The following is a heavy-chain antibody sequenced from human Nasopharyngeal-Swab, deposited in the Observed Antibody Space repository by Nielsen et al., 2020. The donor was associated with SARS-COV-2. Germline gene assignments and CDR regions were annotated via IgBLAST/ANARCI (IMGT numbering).Heavy chain of an antibody. CDR1: GFIVSNNY. CDR3: VRSPSSISPGWFDP. J-gene: IGHJ5*02. V-gene: IGHV3-66*01. D-gene: IGHD1-14*01. Sequence: GESLKISCAASGFIVSNNYMNWVRQAPGKGLEWVSVIYSDGNTNYADSVKGRFTISRDNAKNTLYLQMNSLRAEDTAVYYCVRSPSSISPGWFDPWGQGTLVTVSS. CDR2: IYSDGNT.